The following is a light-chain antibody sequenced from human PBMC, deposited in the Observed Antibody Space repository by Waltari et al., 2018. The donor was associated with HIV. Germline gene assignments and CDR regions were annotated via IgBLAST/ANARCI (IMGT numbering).Light chain of an antibody. J-gene: IGLJ2*01. Sequence: QPALTQPPSASGSLGQSVTISCTGSSSDIGAYDTVSWFQQHPNNAPKLLLYEVSKRPSGVPDRFSGSRSGETAFLSVSGLQPDDTAAYFCSSYGDNIRVLFGGGTNLTVL. CDR2: EVS. CDR1: SSDIGAYDT. CDR3: SSYGDNIRVL. V-gene: IGLV2-8*01.